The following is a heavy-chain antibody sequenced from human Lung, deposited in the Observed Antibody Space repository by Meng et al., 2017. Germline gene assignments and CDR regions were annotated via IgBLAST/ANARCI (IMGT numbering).Heavy chain of an antibody. V-gene: IGHV3-30*04. D-gene: IGHD6-19*01. CDR1: GFTFGTYT. CDR2: MSYDGSYK. J-gene: IGHJ4*02. Sequence: GGSLRLSCAASGFTFGTYTMHWVRQAPGKGLEWVAAMSYDGSYKYYADSVQGRFTISRDNSKNTLYLQMNSLRTEDTALYYCARGPSSGWYLSGYWGQGTLVTGSS. CDR3: ARGPSSGWYLSGY.